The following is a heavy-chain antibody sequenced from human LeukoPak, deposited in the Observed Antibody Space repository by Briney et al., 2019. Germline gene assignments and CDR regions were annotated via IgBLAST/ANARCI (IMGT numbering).Heavy chain of an antibody. CDR3: ASSDDYGGSGWFDP. D-gene: IGHD4-23*01. CDR1: GFTFDDYA. V-gene: IGHV3-9*01. CDR2: ISWNSGSI. Sequence: GGSLRLSCAASGFTFDDYAMHWVRQAPGKGLEWVSGISWNSGSIGYADSVKGRFTISRDNAKNSLYLQMNSLRAEDTALYYCASSDDYGGSGWFDPWGQGTLVTVSS. J-gene: IGHJ5*02.